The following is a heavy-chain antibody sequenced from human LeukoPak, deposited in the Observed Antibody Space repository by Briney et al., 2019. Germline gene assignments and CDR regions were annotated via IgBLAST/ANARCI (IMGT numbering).Heavy chain of an antibody. CDR3: ARDFGYTDY. CDR2: ISSSGSTI. Sequence: PGGSLRLSCAASGFTFSSYEMNWVRQAPGKGLEWVSYISSSGSTIYYADSVKGRFTISRDNAKNSLYLQMSSLRAEDTAVYYCARDFGYTDYWGQGTLVTVSS. D-gene: IGHD5-18*01. V-gene: IGHV3-48*03. CDR1: GFTFSSYE. J-gene: IGHJ4*02.